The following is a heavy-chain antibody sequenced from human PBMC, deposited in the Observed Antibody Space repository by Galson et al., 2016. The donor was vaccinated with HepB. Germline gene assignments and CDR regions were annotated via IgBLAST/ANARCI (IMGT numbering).Heavy chain of an antibody. V-gene: IGHV3-23*01. CDR1: GITFSNYG. J-gene: IGHJ4*02. Sequence: SLRLSCAASGITFSNYGMHWVRQAPGKGLEWVSAIRGSGGSTFYADSVKGRFTISRDNSMNTLYLQMNSLRAEDTAVYYCAKIGQRTPHPDYWGQGTLVTVSS. CDR3: AKIGQRTPHPDY. CDR2: IRGSGGST.